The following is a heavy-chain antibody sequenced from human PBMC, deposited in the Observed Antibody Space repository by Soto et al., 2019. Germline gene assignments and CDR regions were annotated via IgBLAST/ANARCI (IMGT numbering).Heavy chain of an antibody. V-gene: IGHV4-31*02. CDR1: GGSISSGGYY. CDR3: ARSGYGYFYYYGMDV. J-gene: IGHJ6*02. Sequence: PSETLSLTCTVSGGSISSGGYYWSWIRQHPGKGLEWIGYIYYSGSTYYNPSLKSRVTISVDTSKNQFSLKLSSVTAADTAVYYFARSGYGYFYYYGMDVWGQGTTVTVSS. CDR2: IYYSGST. D-gene: IGHD5-18*01.